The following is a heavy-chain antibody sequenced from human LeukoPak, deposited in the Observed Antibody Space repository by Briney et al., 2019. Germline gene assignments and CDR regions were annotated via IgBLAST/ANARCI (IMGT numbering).Heavy chain of an antibody. Sequence: PGGSLRLSCAASGFTFTSYHMHWVRQAPGKGPEWVAFISSDRIPQSYTDSVRGRFTVSRDNSKNTLYLEMSRLKTEDTAVYFCARDRVGDWGQGTLVTVSS. CDR2: ISSDRIPQ. D-gene: IGHD3-10*01. J-gene: IGHJ4*02. CDR3: ARDRVGD. CDR1: GFTFTSYH. V-gene: IGHV3-30*04.